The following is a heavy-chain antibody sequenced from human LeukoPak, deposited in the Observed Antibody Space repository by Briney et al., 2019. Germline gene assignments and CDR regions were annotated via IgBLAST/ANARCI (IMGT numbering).Heavy chain of an antibody. CDR2: INPKSGGT. J-gene: IGHJ6*03. D-gene: IGHD2-15*01. V-gene: IGHV1-2*06. CDR3: ARDPCSGGTCYYYMDV. CDR1: GYTFTGYY. Sequence: GASVKVSCKASGYTFTGYYMHWVRQAPGQGLEWMGRINPKSGGTSYAQKFQDRVTMTRDTSISTAYMELSTLTSDDTAVYYCARDPCSGGTCYYYMDVWGKGTTVTVFS.